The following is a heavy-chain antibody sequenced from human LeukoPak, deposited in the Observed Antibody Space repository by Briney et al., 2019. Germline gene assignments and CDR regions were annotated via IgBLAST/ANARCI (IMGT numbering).Heavy chain of an antibody. J-gene: IGHJ4*02. CDR1: GFTVSTNY. Sequence: GSSLRLPCAASGFTVSTNYLGGARHAPGKGLDWVSVIYSGGGAYYADSVKDRFTIFRDTSKNTLYLQMNSLRPEDTAVYYCARGSSLAAAARGFDYWGQGTLVTVSS. V-gene: IGHV3-66*02. CDR3: ARGSSLAAAARGFDY. D-gene: IGHD6-25*01. CDR2: IYSGGGA.